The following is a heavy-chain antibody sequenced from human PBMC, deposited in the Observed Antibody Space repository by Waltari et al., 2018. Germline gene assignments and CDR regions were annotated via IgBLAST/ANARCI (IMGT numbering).Heavy chain of an antibody. D-gene: IGHD5-18*01. CDR2: IYSGGST. CDR1: GFTVSSNY. CDR3: ARAIARIQLWLDGMDV. V-gene: IGHV3-66*02. Sequence: EVQLVESGGGLVQPGGSLRLSCAASGFTVSSNYMSWVRQAPGKGLEWVSVIYSGGSTYYADSVKGRFTISRDNSKNTLYLQMNSLRAEDTAVYDCARAIARIQLWLDGMDVWGQGTTVTVSS. J-gene: IGHJ6*02.